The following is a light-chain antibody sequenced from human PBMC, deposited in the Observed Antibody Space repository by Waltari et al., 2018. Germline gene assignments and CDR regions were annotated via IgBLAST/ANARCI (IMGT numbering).Light chain of an antibody. CDR3: LSYTSSSTYV. CDR2: EVS. J-gene: IGLJ1*01. Sequence: QSALTQPASVSGHPGQSITFSCTGTSSDVGGYNYVSWYQQHPGKVPKLMIYEVSNRPSGVSNRFSGSKSGNTASLTISGLQAEDEADYYCLSYTSSSTYVFGTGTKVTVL. V-gene: IGLV2-14*01. CDR1: SSDVGGYNY.